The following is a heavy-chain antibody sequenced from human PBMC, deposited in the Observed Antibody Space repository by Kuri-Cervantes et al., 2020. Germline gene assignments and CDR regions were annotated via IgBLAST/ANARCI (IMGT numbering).Heavy chain of an antibody. V-gene: IGHV3-33*01. CDR2: IWYDGSNK. CDR3: ARDNYHFDP. D-gene: IGHD3/OR15-3a*01. Sequence: LSLTCAASGFTFSSYGMHWVRQAPGKGLEWVAVIWYDGSNKYYADSVKGRFTISRDNSKNTLYLQMNSLRAEDTAVYYCARDNYHFDPWGQGTLVTVSS. CDR1: GFTFSSYG. J-gene: IGHJ5*02.